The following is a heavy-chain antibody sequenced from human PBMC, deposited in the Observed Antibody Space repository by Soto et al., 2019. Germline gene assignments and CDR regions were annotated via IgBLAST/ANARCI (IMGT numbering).Heavy chain of an antibody. CDR3: AREGSSSGPDYEY. Sequence: PGESLRLSCTASGFTFSDHYINWVRQAPGKGLEWVGRTRNKANSYTTDYAAFVKGRFTISRDDSKNLIYLQMNSLKTEDTAVYYCAREGSSSGPDYEYWGQGT. D-gene: IGHD3-22*01. J-gene: IGHJ4*02. V-gene: IGHV3-72*01. CDR2: TRNKANSYTT. CDR1: GFTFSDHY.